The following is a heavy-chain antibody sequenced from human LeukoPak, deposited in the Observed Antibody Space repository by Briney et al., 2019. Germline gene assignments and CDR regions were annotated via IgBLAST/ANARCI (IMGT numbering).Heavy chain of an antibody. Sequence: GGSLRLSCTASGFSFSGHWMHWARHLPGKGLVWVSRISPTGSTTSYADSVKGRFTVSRDNAKNTLYLQVNNLRAEDTAVYYCAKHLSRYYYYGMDVWGQGTTVTVSS. V-gene: IGHV3-74*01. CDR1: GFSFSGHW. J-gene: IGHJ6*02. CDR3: AKHLSRYYYYGMDV. CDR2: ISPTGSTT.